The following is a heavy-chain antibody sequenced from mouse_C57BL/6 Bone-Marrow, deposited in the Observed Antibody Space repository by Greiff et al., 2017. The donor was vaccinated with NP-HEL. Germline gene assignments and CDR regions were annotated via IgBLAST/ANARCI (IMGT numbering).Heavy chain of an antibody. CDR3: ARCYKGYMDY. J-gene: IGHJ4*01. CDR2: IYPGSGST. CDR1: GYTFTSYW. Sequence: VQLQESGAELVKPGASVKMSCKASGYTFTSYWITWVKQRPGQGLEWIGDIYPGSGSTNYNEKFKSKATLTVDTSSSTAYMQLSSLTSEDSAVYYCARCYKGYMDYWGQGTSVTVSS. D-gene: IGHD1-3*01. V-gene: IGHV1-55*01.